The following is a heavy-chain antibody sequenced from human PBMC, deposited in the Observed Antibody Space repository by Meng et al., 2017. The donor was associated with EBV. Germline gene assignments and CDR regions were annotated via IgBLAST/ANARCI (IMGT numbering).Heavy chain of an antibody. CDR2: IIPILGIA. D-gene: IGHD5-24*01. J-gene: IGHJ4*02. CDR1: GGTVTRYA. CDR3: ARERPGGMATTPYFDY. Sequence: QLLQSGAKAKEPGSAWKTSCKAFGGTVTRYAIISVRQAPGQGLEWTGGIIPILGIANYAQKFQGRVPITADKSTSTAYMELSRLRSEDTAVYYCARERPGGMATTPYFDYWGQGTLVTVSS. V-gene: IGHV1-69*10.